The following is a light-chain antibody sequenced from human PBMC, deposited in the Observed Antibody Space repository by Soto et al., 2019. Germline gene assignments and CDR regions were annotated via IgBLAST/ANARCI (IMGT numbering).Light chain of an antibody. CDR1: NSDVGGYNY. CDR2: EVN. V-gene: IGLV2-8*01. Sequence: QSVVTQPPSASGSLGQSVIISCTGTNSDVGGYNYVSWYQQYPGKAPKLMIFEVNKRPSGVPDRFSGSKSGNTASLTVSGLQAEDEANYYCSSYAGSNNLVFGGGTKLTVL. J-gene: IGLJ2*01. CDR3: SSYAGSNNLV.